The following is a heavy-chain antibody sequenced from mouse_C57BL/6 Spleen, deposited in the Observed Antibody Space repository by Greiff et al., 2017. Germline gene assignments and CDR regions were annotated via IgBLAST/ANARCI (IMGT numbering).Heavy chain of an antibody. D-gene: IGHD2-2*01. J-gene: IGHJ3*01. CDR2: IDPEDGET. CDR1: GFNIKDYY. Sequence: VQLQQSGAELVKPGASVKLSCTASGFNIKDYYMHWVKQRTEQGLEWLGRIDPEDGETKYAPKFQGKATITADTSSNTSYLQLRSLTSEDTSVDSCARWGYGGSWFAYWGQGTLVTVSA. V-gene: IGHV14-2*01. CDR3: ARWGYGGSWFAY.